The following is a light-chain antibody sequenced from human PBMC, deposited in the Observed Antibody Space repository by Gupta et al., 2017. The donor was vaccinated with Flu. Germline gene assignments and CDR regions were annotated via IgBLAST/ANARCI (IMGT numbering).Light chain of an antibody. Sequence: GTLSVSPGERVILSCRASQSVSSKVAWYQQKPGQAPRLLIYDASTRGTGIPARFTGSGSGTEFTLPISSLESEDFAVYYCQQYSDWPPLTFGQGTKVEVK. J-gene: IGKJ2*01. CDR2: DAS. CDR3: QQYSDWPPLT. CDR1: QSVSSK. V-gene: IGKV3-15*01.